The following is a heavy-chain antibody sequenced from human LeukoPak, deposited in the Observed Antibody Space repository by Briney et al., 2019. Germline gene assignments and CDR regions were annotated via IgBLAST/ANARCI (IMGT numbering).Heavy chain of an antibody. CDR2: IYYSGST. CDR1: GGSVSSNSYY. V-gene: IGHV4-39*01. J-gene: IGHJ4*02. Sequence: SETLSLTCTVSGGSVSSNSYYWGWIRQPPGKGLEWIGSIYYSGSTYYNPSLKSRVTISVDTSKNQFSLKLSSVTAADTAVYYCARRRDGYNYHFDYWGQGTLVTVSS. CDR3: ARRRDGYNYHFDY. D-gene: IGHD5-24*01.